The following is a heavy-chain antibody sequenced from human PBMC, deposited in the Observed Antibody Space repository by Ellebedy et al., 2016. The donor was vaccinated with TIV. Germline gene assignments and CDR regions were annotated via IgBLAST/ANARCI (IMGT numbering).Heavy chain of an antibody. Sequence: GESLKISXVASGFTVTNDYMTWVRQAPGKGLEWVSVIDSGDSSYYADSVKGRFTTSRDSPKNTLYLQMNSLRGEDTAVYYCATRHYGGFDFWGRGTMVTVSS. CDR1: GFTVTNDY. CDR2: IDSGDSS. D-gene: IGHD4-23*01. J-gene: IGHJ3*01. CDR3: ATRHYGGFDF. V-gene: IGHV3-53*01.